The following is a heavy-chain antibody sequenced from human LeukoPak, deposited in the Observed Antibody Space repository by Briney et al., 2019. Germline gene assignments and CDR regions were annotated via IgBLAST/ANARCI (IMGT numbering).Heavy chain of an antibody. CDR1: GYTFTDYF. V-gene: IGHV1-2*02. CDR2: INPNIGDA. D-gene: IGHD2-21*02. J-gene: IGHJ5*01. Sequence: ASVKVSCKASGYTFTDYFIHWVRQAPGQGLGWMGWINPNIGDASYAQKFQDRVTMTRDRPINTAYMELSRLTSDDTAVYYCARMALDGGDSIGFDSWGQGTLVTVSS. CDR3: ARMALDGGDSIGFDS.